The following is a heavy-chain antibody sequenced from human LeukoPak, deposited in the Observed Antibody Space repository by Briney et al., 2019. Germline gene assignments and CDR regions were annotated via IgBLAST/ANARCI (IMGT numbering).Heavy chain of an antibody. Sequence: GASVKVSCKASGYTFTSYDINWVRQATGQGLEWMGWMNPNSGNTGYAQKFQGRVTITRNTSISTAYMELSSLRSEDTAVYYCARGTPLKIVVVPAAPFDPWGQGTLVTVSS. CDR3: ARGTPLKIVVVPAAPFDP. J-gene: IGHJ5*02. CDR2: MNPNSGNT. D-gene: IGHD2-2*01. CDR1: GYTFTSYD. V-gene: IGHV1-8*01.